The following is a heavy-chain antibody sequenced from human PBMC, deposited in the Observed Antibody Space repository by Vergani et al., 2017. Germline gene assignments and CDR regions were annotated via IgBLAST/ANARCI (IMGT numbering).Heavy chain of an antibody. D-gene: IGHD3-22*01. J-gene: IGHJ4*02. Sequence: QVQLQESGPGLVKPSQTLSLICSVSGDPISSGVYYWNWISQHPGKGLDWIGYIYSTGSTHHNPSLRRRINMSVDTSKNQFSLKLNSVTAADTAMYYCARMGGYDEGDAFRIGYFDSWGPGILVTVSS. CDR1: GDPISSGVYY. V-gene: IGHV4-31*03. CDR2: IYSTGST. CDR3: ARMGGYDEGDAFRIGYFDS.